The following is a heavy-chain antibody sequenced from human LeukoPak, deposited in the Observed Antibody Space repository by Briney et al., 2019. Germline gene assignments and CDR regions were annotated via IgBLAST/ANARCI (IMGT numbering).Heavy chain of an antibody. CDR2: ISSSGSTI. CDR3: SRVPYDYVLGSYGGDYYFDY. CDR1: GFTFSSYE. D-gene: IGHD3-16*01. J-gene: IGHJ4*02. Sequence: GGSLRLSCAASGFTFSSYEMNWVRQAPGKGLEWVSYISSSGSTIYYADSVKGRFTISRDNAKNSLYLQMNSLRAEDTAVYYCSRVPYDYVLGSYGGDYYFDYWGQGTLVTVSS. V-gene: IGHV3-48*03.